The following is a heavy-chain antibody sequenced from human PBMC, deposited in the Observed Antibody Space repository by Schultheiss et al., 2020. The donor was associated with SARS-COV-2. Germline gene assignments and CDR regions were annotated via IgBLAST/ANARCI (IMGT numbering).Heavy chain of an antibody. Sequence: SETLSLTCTVSGGSISSSSYYWGWIRQPPGKGLEWIGEINHSGSTNYNPSLKSRVTISVDTSKNQFSLKLSSVTAADTAVYYCARALYSGSYKGDFDYWGQGTLVTVSS. CDR2: INHSGST. CDR3: ARALYSGSYKGDFDY. D-gene: IGHD1-26*01. V-gene: IGHV4-39*07. J-gene: IGHJ4*02. CDR1: GGSISSSSYY.